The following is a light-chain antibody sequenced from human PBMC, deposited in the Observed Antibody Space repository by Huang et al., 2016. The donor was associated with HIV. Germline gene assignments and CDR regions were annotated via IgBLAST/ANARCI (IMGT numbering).Light chain of an antibody. Sequence: DIQLTQSPSSLSASVGDRVTITCRASQTITTYLNWYQQKPGKAPHLLIYGASNLQSGVPSRFSGSWSGTDFTLIISGLQPEDFATYYCQQTYTFPAFGRGTKVEIK. CDR1: QTITTY. CDR2: GAS. J-gene: IGKJ1*01. CDR3: QQTYTFPA. V-gene: IGKV1-39*01.